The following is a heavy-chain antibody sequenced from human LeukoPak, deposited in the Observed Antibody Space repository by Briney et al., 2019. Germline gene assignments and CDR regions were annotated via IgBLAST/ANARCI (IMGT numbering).Heavy chain of an antibody. V-gene: IGHV3-48*04. CDR1: GFIFTTYN. CDR3: ARERNFYYMDV. J-gene: IGHJ6*03. CDR2: ISNSGSTT. Sequence: GGSLRLSCAASGFIFTTYNMIWVRQAPGKGLEWVSFISNSGSTTYYADSVKGRLTLSRDNAKNSLYLQMNTLRAEDTAVYYCARERNFYYMDVWGKGTRVTVSS.